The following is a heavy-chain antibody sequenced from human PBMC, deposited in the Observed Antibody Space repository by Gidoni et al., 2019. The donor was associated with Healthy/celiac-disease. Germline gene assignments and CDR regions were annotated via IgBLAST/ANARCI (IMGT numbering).Heavy chain of an antibody. CDR3: ASGLDDYGDYVASY. D-gene: IGHD4-17*01. J-gene: IGHJ4*02. Sequence: RQHPGKGLEWIGYIYYSGSTYYNPSLKSRVTISVDTSKNQFSLKLSSVTAADTAVYYCASGLDDYGDYVASYWGQGTLVTVSS. V-gene: IGHV4-31*02. CDR2: IYYSGST.